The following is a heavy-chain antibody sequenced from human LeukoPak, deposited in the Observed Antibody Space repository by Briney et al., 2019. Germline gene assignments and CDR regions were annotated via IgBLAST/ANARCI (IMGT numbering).Heavy chain of an antibody. J-gene: IGHJ5*02. CDR2: ISAYNGNT. V-gene: IGHV1-18*01. CDR1: GYTFTSYG. Sequence: ASVKVSCKASGYTFTSYGISWVRQAPGQELEWMGWISAYNGNTNYAQKLQGRVTMTTDTSTSTAYMELRSLRSDDTAVYYCARGRTYYDFWSGYQGGWFDPWGQGTLVTVSS. CDR3: ARGRTYYDFWSGYQGGWFDP. D-gene: IGHD3-3*01.